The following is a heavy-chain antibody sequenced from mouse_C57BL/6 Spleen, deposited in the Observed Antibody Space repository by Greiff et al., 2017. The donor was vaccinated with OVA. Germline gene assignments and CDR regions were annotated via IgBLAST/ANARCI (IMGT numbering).Heavy chain of an antibody. CDR1: GYTFTSYW. D-gene: IGHD3-1*01. J-gene: IGHJ3*01. V-gene: IGHV1-69*01. CDR3: ARLEAY. CDR2: IDPSDSYT. Sequence: QVQLQQSGAELVMPGASVKLSCKASGYTFTSYWMHWVKQRPGQGLEWIGEIDPSDSYTNYNQKVKGKSTLTVDKSSSTAYMQLSSLTSEDSAVYYCARLEAYWGQGTLVTVSA.